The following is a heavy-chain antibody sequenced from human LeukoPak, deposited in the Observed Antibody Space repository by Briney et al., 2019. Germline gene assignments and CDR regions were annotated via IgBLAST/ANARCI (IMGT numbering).Heavy chain of an antibody. V-gene: IGHV1-69*04. J-gene: IGHJ5*02. CDR3: ARPRDYYDSSGYYDNWFDP. CDR2: IIPILGIA. CDR1: GGTFSSYA. D-gene: IGHD3-22*01. Sequence: ASVKVSCKASGGTFSSYAISWVRQAPGQGLEWMGRIIPILGIANYAQKFQGRVTITADKSTSTAYMELSSLRSEDTAVYYCARPRDYYDSSGYYDNWFDPWGQGTLVTVSS.